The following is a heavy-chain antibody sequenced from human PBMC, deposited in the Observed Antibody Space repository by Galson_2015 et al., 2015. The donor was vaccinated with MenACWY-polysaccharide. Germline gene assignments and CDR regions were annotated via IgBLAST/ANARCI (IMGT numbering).Heavy chain of an antibody. Sequence: SLRLSCAASGFTFSNYAMHWVRQAPGKGLEYVAVITSNGGRTAYGNSVQGRFTISRDNSKNTLYLQIDNLRAEDTAVYYCAREIAVGYTSSWYSDRWGQGILVTVSS. V-gene: IGHV3-64*01. CDR1: GFTFSNYA. CDR2: ITSNGGRT. CDR3: AREIAVGYTSSWYSDR. D-gene: IGHD6-13*01. J-gene: IGHJ4*02.